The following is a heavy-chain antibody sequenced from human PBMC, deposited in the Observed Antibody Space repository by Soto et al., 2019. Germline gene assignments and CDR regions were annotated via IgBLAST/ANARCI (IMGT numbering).Heavy chain of an antibody. CDR2: IYYSGST. Sequence: SETLSLTCTVSGGSISSGDYYWSWIRQPPGKGLEWIGYIYYSGSTYYNPSLKSRVTISVDTSTSTAYMELRSLRSDDTAVYYCARDSQSMTTVVNDAFDIWGQGTMVTVSS. CDR3: ARDSQSMTTVVNDAFDI. CDR1: GGSISSGDYY. V-gene: IGHV4-30-4*02. J-gene: IGHJ3*02. D-gene: IGHD4-17*01.